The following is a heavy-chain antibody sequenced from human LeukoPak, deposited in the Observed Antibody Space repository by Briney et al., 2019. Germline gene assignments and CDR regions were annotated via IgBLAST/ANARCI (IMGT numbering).Heavy chain of an antibody. Sequence: GGSLRLSCTASGFTFSDSYMTWIRQAPGKGLELLSYISGSSSDVNYIDSVRGRFTISRDNAKNSLYLHMNSLTVEDTAVYYCSRDPRHSDYWGQGTLVTVSS. CDR2: ISGSSSDV. V-gene: IGHV3-11*01. CDR1: GFTFSDSY. CDR3: SRDPRHSDY. J-gene: IGHJ4*02.